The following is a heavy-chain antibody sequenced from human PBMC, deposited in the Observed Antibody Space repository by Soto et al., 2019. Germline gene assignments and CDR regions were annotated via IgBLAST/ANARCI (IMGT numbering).Heavy chain of an antibody. J-gene: IGHJ4*02. V-gene: IGHV3-23*01. CDR2: ISGSGTST. Sequence: GGSLGLSCAASGFSFSSYAMRWVRQAPGKGLEWVSAISGSGTSTYYPDSVKGRFTVSRDNSRNTLYLQMNSLRAEDTAVYYCARDYDILTDPGDYFDYWGEGTLVTVSS. CDR3: ARDYDILTDPGDYFDY. D-gene: IGHD3-9*01. CDR1: GFSFSSYA.